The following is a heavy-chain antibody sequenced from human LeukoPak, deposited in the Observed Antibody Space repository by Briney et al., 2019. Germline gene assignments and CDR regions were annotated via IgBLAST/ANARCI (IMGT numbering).Heavy chain of an antibody. D-gene: IGHD3-9*01. V-gene: IGHV1-2*02. CDR2: INPNHGDT. CDR1: GYTFTGYY. Sequence: ASVKVSCKASGYTFTGYYMHWVRQPPAQGLEWMGWINPNHGDTNYAQKFQDRVSMTRDTSISTAYMHLSRLRSADTAVYYCARSPHILTGENFDYWGQGTLLTVSS. CDR3: ARSPHILTGENFDY. J-gene: IGHJ4*02.